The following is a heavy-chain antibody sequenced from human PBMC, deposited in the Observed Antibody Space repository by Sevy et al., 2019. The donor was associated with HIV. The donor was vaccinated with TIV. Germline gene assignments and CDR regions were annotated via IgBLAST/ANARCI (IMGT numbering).Heavy chain of an antibody. CDR3: ARDVAFTTEYSYGMDV. J-gene: IGHJ6*02. CDR1: GFMFSSYS. V-gene: IGHV3-30-3*01. Sequence: GGSLRLSCAASGFMFSSYSVHWVRQAPGKGLEWVAAISYAGSNKYYADSVKGRFTISRDNSKNTLYLQMNSLRAEDTAVYYCARDVAFTTEYSYGMDVWGQGTTVTVSS. D-gene: IGHD4-17*01. CDR2: ISYAGSNK.